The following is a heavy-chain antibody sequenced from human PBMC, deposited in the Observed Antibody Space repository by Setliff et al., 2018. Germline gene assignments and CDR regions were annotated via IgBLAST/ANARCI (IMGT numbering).Heavy chain of an antibody. Sequence: GGSLRLSCITSGFNFGDYGMNWVRHTPGKGLDRVAFIRSKAYGGTTEYAASVKGRFTISRDDSKSIAYLQMNSLRAEDTAVYYCARDLRRERDTVGGDYWGQGTLVTVSS. J-gene: IGHJ4*02. CDR1: GFNFGDYG. V-gene: IGHV3-49*04. CDR3: ARDLRRERDTVGGDY. CDR2: IRSKAYGGTT. D-gene: IGHD1-26*01.